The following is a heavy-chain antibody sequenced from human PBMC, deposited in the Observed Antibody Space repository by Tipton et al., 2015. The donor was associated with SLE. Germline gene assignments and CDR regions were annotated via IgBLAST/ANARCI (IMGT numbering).Heavy chain of an antibody. CDR2: INHSGST. Sequence: TLSLTCAVYGGSFSGYSWSWIRQPPGKGLEWIGEINHSGSTNSNPSLKSRVTISVHTSKNQFSLDLTSVTAADTAVYFCAAGYGDARTNWVDPWCQGTLVTASS. CDR3: AAGYGDARTNWVDP. D-gene: IGHD4-17*01. CDR1: GGSFSGYS. J-gene: IGHJ5*02. V-gene: IGHV4-34*01.